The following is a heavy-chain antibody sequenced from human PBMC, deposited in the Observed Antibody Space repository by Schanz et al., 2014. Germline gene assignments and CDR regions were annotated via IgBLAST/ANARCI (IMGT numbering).Heavy chain of an antibody. Sequence: VQLLESGGGLVQPGGSLRLSCAASGFTFSSYGMHWVRQAPGRGLEWVTLIWYDGSNKYYAESVKGRFTISRDNPKNTLYLQMNSLRAEDTGVYYCARGRQVVAKSFDVWGQGTMVTVSS. CDR3: ARGRQVVAKSFDV. J-gene: IGHJ3*01. CDR1: GFTFSSYG. V-gene: IGHV3-33*08. CDR2: IWYDGSNK. D-gene: IGHD3-22*01.